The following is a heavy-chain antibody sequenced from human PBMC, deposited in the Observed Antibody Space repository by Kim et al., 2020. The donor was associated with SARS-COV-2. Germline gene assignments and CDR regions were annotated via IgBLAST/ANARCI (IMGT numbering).Heavy chain of an antibody. V-gene: IGHV4-59*01. D-gene: IGHD3-10*01. J-gene: IGHJ4*02. Sequence: SETLSLTCTVSGGSISSYYWSWIRQPPGKGLEWIGYIYYSGSTNYNPSLKSRVTISVDTSKNQFSLKLSSVTAADTAVYYCARYMRFGELSFDYWGQGTLVTVSS. CDR3: ARYMRFGELSFDY. CDR2: IYYSGST. CDR1: GGSISSYY.